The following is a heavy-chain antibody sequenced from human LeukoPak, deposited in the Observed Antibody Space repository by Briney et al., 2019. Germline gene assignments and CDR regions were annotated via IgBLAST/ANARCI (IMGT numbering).Heavy chain of an antibody. CDR3: ARTAIAAKTNFHYFDY. V-gene: IGHV3-21*01. CDR1: GFTFSSYI. CDR2: ISSSSSYI. Sequence: GGSLRLSCAVSGFTFSSYIMNWVRQAPGKGLEWVSSISSSSSYIYYADSVKGRFTISRDNAKNSLYLQMNSLRAEDTAVYYCARTAIAAKTNFHYFDYWGQGTLVTVSS. D-gene: IGHD6-13*01. J-gene: IGHJ4*02.